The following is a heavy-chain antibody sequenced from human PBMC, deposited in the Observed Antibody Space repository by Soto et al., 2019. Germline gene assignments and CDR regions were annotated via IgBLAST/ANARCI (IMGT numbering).Heavy chain of an antibody. Sequence: QVQLVQSGAEVKKPGASVKVSCKTSGYSFTSYDMNWVRQATGQGLEWVGWMNPNSGNTGYAQKFQGRVTMTRDTSIKTAYMELSSRTSEDTAVYYCARGGFLEQKFDSWGQGTLVTVSS. J-gene: IGHJ4*02. D-gene: IGHD3-3*01. V-gene: IGHV1-8*01. CDR2: MNPNSGNT. CDR3: ARGGFLEQKFDS. CDR1: GYSFTSYD.